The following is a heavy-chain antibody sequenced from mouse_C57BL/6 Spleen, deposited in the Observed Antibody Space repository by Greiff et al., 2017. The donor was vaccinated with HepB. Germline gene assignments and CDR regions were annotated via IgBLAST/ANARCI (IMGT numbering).Heavy chain of an antibody. Sequence: VKLMESGAELVRPGTSVKVSCKASGYAFTNYLIEWVKQRPGQGLEWIGVINPGSGGTNYNEKFKGKATLTADKSSSTAYMQLSSLTSEDSAVYFCARFRSAMDYWGQGTSVTVSS. CDR3: ARFRSAMDY. CDR1: GYAFTNYL. CDR2: INPGSGGT. J-gene: IGHJ4*01. V-gene: IGHV1-54*01.